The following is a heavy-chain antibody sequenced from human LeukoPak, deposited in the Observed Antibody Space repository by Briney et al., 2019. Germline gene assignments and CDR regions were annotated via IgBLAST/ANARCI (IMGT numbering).Heavy chain of an antibody. J-gene: IGHJ5*02. CDR2: INPNSGGT. CDR3: ARDQGYSYGTLFLNWFDP. V-gene: IGHV1-2*02. CDR1: GYSFTGYY. D-gene: IGHD5-18*01. Sequence: ASVKVSCKASGYSFTGYYMHWVRQAPGQGLEWMGWINPNSGGTNYAQKFQGRVTMTRDTSISTAYMELSRLRSDDTAVYYCARDQGYSYGTLFLNWFDPWGQGTLVTVSS.